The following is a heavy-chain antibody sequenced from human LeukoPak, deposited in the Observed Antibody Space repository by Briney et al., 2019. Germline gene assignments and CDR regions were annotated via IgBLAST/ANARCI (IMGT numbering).Heavy chain of an antibody. Sequence: GGSLRLSCAASGFTFSSYAMSWVRQAPGKGLEWVSAISGSGGSTYYADSVKGRFTTSRENSKNTLYLQMNSLRAEDTAVYYCAKGRSLVNPSNFDYWGQGTLVTVSS. V-gene: IGHV3-23*01. D-gene: IGHD3-3*01. J-gene: IGHJ4*02. CDR1: GFTFSSYA. CDR2: ISGSGGST. CDR3: AKGRSLVNPSNFDY.